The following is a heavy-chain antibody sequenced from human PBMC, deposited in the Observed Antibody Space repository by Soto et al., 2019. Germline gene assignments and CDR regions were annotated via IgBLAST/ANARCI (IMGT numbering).Heavy chain of an antibody. J-gene: IGHJ4*02. Sequence: SQTLSLTCAVYGGSFSGYYWSWIRQPPGKGLEWIGEINHSGSTNYNPSLKSRVTISVDTSKNQFSLKLSSVTAADTAVYYCARVPRLVVPAAIPLGDWNYAGFDYWGQGTLVTVSS. CDR1: GGSFSGYY. D-gene: IGHD2-2*01. CDR2: INHSGST. V-gene: IGHV4-34*01. CDR3: ARVPRLVVPAAIPLGDWNYAGFDY.